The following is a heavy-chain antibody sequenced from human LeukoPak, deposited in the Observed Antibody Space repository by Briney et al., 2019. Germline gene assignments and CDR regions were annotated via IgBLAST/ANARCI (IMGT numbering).Heavy chain of an antibody. CDR2: ISSSSTYI. J-gene: IGHJ4*02. Sequence: GGSLRLSCTASGFXFSNAWINWVRQAPGKGLKWVSSISSSSTYIYYADSLKGRFTISRDNAKNSLYLQMNSLRAEDTAVYYCAREWDSGDYWGQGTLVTVSS. CDR1: GFXFSNAW. D-gene: IGHD1-26*01. CDR3: AREWDSGDY. V-gene: IGHV3-21*01.